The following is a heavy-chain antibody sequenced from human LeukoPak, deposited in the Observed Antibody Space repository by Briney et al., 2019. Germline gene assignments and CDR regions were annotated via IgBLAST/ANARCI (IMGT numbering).Heavy chain of an antibody. D-gene: IGHD4-17*01. J-gene: IGHJ4*02. CDR2: IYYSGST. CDR3: ARAGTTVTTRSGIDY. Sequence: SETLSLTCAVSGGSISSGGYSWSWIRQPPGKGLEWIGYIYYSGSTYYNPSLKSRVTISVDTSKNQFSLKLSSVAAADTAVYYCARAGTTVTTRSGIDYWGQGTPVTVSS. CDR1: GGSISSGGYS. V-gene: IGHV4-30-4*07.